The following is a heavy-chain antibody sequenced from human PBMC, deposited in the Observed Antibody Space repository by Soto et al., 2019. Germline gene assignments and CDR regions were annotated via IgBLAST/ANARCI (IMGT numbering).Heavy chain of an antibody. CDR2: ISGSGSST. J-gene: IGHJ6*02. CDR1: EFTFSSYS. Sequence: GGSLRLSYAAAEFTFSSYSMSRVRQAPEKGLEWVSAISGSGSSTYYADSVKGRFTISRDNSKNTLYLQMNSLRAEDTAVYYCAFTIFGVVSNLYYYYGMDVWGQGTTVTVSS. D-gene: IGHD3-3*01. V-gene: IGHV3-23*01. CDR3: AFTIFGVVSNLYYYYGMDV.